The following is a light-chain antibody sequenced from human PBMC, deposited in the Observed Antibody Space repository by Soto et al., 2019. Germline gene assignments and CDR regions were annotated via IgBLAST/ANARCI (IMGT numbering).Light chain of an antibody. CDR3: QKYNSAPWT. V-gene: IGKV1-27*01. CDR1: QVISNY. CDR2: AAS. J-gene: IGKJ1*01. Sequence: DIQMTQSPSSLSASVGDRVTITCRASQVISNYLAWYQQKPGKVPKLLIYAASTLQSVVALRFSGSGSGTDFSLTIRRLQPEDVATYYCQKYNSAPWTFGQGTKVEIK.